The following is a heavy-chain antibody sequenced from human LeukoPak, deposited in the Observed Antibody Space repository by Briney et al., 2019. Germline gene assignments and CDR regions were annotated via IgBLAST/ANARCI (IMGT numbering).Heavy chain of an antibody. CDR3: AREDSGWYVDY. CDR2: INPNSAGT. Sequence: ASVKVSCKASGYTFTDYYMRWVRQAPGQGLEWMGWINPNSAGTNYAQMFEGRVTMTRDTSISTAYMELSRLRSDDTAVYYCAREDSGWYVDYWGQGTLVTVSS. J-gene: IGHJ4*02. D-gene: IGHD6-19*01. CDR1: GYTFTDYY. V-gene: IGHV1-2*02.